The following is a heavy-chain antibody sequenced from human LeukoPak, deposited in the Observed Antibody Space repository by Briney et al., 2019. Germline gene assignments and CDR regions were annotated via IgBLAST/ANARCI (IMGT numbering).Heavy chain of an antibody. CDR1: GGTFSSYA. D-gene: IGHD6-13*01. Sequence: GASVKVSCKASGGTFSSYAISWVRQAPGQGLEWMGRIIPILGIANYAQKFQGRVTITADKSTSTAYMELSSLRSEDTAVYYCASPGGTGYSSTYFDYWGQGTLVTVSS. J-gene: IGHJ4*02. V-gene: IGHV1-69*04. CDR2: IIPILGIA. CDR3: ASPGGTGYSSTYFDY.